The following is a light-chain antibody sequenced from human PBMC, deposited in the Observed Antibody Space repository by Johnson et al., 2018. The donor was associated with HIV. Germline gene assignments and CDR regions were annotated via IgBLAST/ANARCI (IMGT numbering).Light chain of an antibody. CDR1: SSNIGRNY. CDR3: GTCDSILSAYV. Sequence: QSVLTQPPSVSAAPGQKVTISCSGSSSNIGRNYVSWYQQLPGTAPKLLIFDNNKRPSGIPDRFSASKSGTSATLGITGLQPGDEADYYCGTCDSILSAYVFGTGTKVTVL. V-gene: IGLV1-51*01. J-gene: IGLJ1*01. CDR2: DNN.